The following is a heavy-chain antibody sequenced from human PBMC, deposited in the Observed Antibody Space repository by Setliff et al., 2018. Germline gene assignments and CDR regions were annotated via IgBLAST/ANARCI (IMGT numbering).Heavy chain of an antibody. CDR1: GGSVNSGYDN. D-gene: IGHD3-22*01. CDR3: ARAHTWSLPNDNSGYPGWFDP. J-gene: IGHJ5*02. CDR2: INRRGST. V-gene: IGHV4-61*09. Sequence: TLSLTCTVSGGSVNSGYDNWDWLRQPAGKGLEWIGHINRRGSTNFSPSLKSRVTMSVDTSKNHVSLKLSSVTAADTAVYYCARAHTWSLPNDNSGYPGWFDPWGQGTLVTVSS.